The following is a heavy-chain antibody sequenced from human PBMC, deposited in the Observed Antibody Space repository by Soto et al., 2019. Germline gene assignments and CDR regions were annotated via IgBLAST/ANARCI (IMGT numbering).Heavy chain of an antibody. Sequence: SGPTLVNPTQTLTLTCTFSGISLTTSGEGVGWVRQPPGKGLEWVALAYGDGDKRYLTSLKSRLTITKDTSKNQVVLTMTNMDPVDTGTYFCAHNIGGDYVYGFDFWGQGTKVTVSS. V-gene: IGHV2-5*02. D-gene: IGHD3-16*01. J-gene: IGHJ3*01. CDR2: AYGDGDK. CDR1: GISLTTSGEG. CDR3: AHNIGGDYVYGFDF.